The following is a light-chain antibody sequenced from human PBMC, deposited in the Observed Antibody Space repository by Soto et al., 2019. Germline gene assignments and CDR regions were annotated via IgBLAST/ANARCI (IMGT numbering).Light chain of an antibody. Sequence: QSVLTQPASVSDSPGQSITISCTGTSSDVGGSNFVSWHQQHPGKPVKLIIYGVANRPSGVSNRFSGSKSGSTASLILSRLQTEDEADYYCISYTSGGTYVFGTGTKVTVL. J-gene: IGLJ1*01. CDR2: GVA. V-gene: IGLV2-14*03. CDR3: ISYTSGGTYV. CDR1: SSDVGGSNF.